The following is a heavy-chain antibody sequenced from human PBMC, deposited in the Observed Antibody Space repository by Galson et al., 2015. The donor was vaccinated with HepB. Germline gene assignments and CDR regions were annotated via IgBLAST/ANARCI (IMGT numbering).Heavy chain of an antibody. V-gene: IGHV4-30-4*01. CDR2: IYYNGNT. Sequence: LSLTCTVSGGSISSGDYYWSWIRQPPGKGLEWIGYIYYNGNTYHNPALKSRVTISVDMSKNQFSLKLSSVTAADTAVYYCARVRTYYYDSSGYYYPSNWFDPWGQGTLVTVSS. CDR1: GGSISSGDYY. J-gene: IGHJ5*02. CDR3: ARVRTYYYDSSGYYYPSNWFDP. D-gene: IGHD3-22*01.